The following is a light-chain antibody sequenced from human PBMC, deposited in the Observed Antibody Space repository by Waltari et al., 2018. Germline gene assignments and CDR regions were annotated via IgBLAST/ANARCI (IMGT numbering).Light chain of an antibody. CDR3: SSYISSSTLEL. CDR2: DVS. J-gene: IGLJ2*01. CDR1: SSDVGGYNY. Sequence: QSALTQPASVSGSPGQSITISCTGTSSDVGGYNYVSWYQQQPGKAPKLMTYDVSNRPSGVSNRCSGSKSGNTASLTISGLQAEDEADYYCSSYISSSTLELFGGGTSLTVL. V-gene: IGLV2-14*03.